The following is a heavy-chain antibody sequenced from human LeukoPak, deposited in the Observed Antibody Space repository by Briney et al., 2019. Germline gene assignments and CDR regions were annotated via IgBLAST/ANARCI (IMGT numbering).Heavy chain of an antibody. V-gene: IGHV1-69*06. CDR2: IIPIFGTA. Sequence: GASVKVSCKASGGTFSSYAISWVRQAPGQGLEWMGGIIPIFGTANYAQKFQGRVTMTEDTSTDTAYMELSSLRSEDTAVYYCATCERSPGNPYDAFDIWGQGTMVTVSS. D-gene: IGHD1-14*01. CDR3: ATCERSPGNPYDAFDI. CDR1: GGTFSSYA. J-gene: IGHJ3*02.